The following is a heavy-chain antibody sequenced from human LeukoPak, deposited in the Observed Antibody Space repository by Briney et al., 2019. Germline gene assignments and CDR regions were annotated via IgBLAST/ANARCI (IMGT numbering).Heavy chain of an antibody. Sequence: PSQTLSLTCTVSGGSISSGDNYWSWIRQPPGKGLEWIGYIYYSGSTYYNPPLKSRVTISVDTSKNQFSLKLSSVTAADTAVYYCARGPDYFDYWGQGTLVTVSS. V-gene: IGHV4-30-4*01. CDR2: IYYSGST. J-gene: IGHJ4*02. CDR3: ARGPDYFDY. CDR1: GGSISSGDNY.